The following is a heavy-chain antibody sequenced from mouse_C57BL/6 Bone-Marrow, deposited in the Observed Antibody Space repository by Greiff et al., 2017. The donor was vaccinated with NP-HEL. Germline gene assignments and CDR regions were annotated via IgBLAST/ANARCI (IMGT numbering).Heavy chain of an antibody. CDR3: ARSLTVPWFAY. CDR2: ISNGGGST. Sequence: EVKLVESGGGLVQPGGSLKLSCAASGFTFSDYYMYWVRQTPEKRLEWVAYISNGGGSTYYPDTVKGRFTISRDNAKNTLYLQMSRLKSEDTAMYYCARSLTVPWFAYWGQGTLVTVSA. J-gene: IGHJ3*01. D-gene: IGHD4-1*01. V-gene: IGHV5-12*01. CDR1: GFTFSDYY.